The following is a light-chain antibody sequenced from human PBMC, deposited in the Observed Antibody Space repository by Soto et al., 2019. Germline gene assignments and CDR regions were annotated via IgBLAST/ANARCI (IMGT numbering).Light chain of an antibody. CDR3: QSYDSSLGGFL. V-gene: IGLV1-40*01. J-gene: IGLJ1*01. CDR2: GNS. CDR1: SSNIGAGYD. Sequence: QSVLTQPPSVSGAPGQRVTISCTGSSSNIGAGYDVHWYQQLPGTAPKLLIYGNSNRPSGVPDRFSGSKSGTSASLAITGFQVENEAVFSCQSYDSSLGGFLFETGTKV.